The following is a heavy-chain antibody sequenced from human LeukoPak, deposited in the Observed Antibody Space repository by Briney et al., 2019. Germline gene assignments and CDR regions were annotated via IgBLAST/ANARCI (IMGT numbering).Heavy chain of an antibody. CDR3: ARNFGSSGYGSGSCHP. V-gene: IGHV4-59*01. CDR2: IYYTGGT. CDR1: GGSLRSYY. J-gene: IGHJ4*02. Sequence: PSETLSLTCTVSGGSLRSYYWSWIRQFPGKGLDWIGNIYYTGGTNYNPSLKSRVTISIDTSRSQFSLRLSSVTAADTAVYYCARNFGSSGYGSGSCHPWGQGTLVTVSS. D-gene: IGHD3-10*01.